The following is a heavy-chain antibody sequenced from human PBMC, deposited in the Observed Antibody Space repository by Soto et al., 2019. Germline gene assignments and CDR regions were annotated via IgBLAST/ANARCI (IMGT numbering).Heavy chain of an antibody. Sequence: ASVKVSCKASGYTFTSYGISWVRQAPGQGLEWMGWISAYNGNTNYAQKLQGRVTMTTDTSTSTAYMELRSLRSDDTAVYYCARWSGTGTTNDFWFDPWGQGTLVTVSS. CDR2: ISAYNGNT. J-gene: IGHJ5*02. CDR3: ARWSGTGTTNDFWFDP. D-gene: IGHD1-7*01. V-gene: IGHV1-18*01. CDR1: GYTFTSYG.